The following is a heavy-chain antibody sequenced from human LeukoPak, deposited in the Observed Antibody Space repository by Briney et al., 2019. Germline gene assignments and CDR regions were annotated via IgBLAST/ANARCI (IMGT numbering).Heavy chain of an antibody. CDR1: GGSVSGHY. J-gene: IGHJ4*02. Sequence: PSETLSLTCAVSGGSVSGHYWDWIRQPPGKGLEWIGYIYASGGANYNPSLKSRVTISLGSSENRFSLKLTSVTAADTAVYYCAREAPGGSGWTYFDYWGQGSLVTVSS. CDR2: IYASGGA. D-gene: IGHD6-19*01. V-gene: IGHV4-59*02. CDR3: AREAPGGSGWTYFDY.